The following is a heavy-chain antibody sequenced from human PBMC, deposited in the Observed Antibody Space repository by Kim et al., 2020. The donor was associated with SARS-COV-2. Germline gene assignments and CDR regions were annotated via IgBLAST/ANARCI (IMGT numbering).Heavy chain of an antibody. V-gene: IGHV4-34*01. CDR1: GGSFSGYY. J-gene: IGHJ4*02. CDR3: ARALLGYGSGGSCHADY. D-gene: IGHD2-15*01. CDR2: INHSGST. Sequence: SETLSLTCAVYGGSFSGYYWSWIRQPPGKGLEWIGEINHSGSTNYNPSPKSRVTISVDTSKNQFSLKLSSVTAADTAVYYCARALLGYGSGGSCHADYWGQGTLVTVSS.